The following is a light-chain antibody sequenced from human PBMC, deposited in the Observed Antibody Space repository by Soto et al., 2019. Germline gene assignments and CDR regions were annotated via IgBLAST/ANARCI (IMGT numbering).Light chain of an antibody. CDR3: SSYTNYSTVV. Sequence: QSALTQVASVSGSPGQSITISCTGTSSDVGVYNYVSWYLQHPGKAPKLMIYNVNYRPSGVSNRFSGSKSGNTASLNISGLQAEDEGTYYCSSYTNYSTVVFGRGTKLTVL. V-gene: IGLV2-14*03. CDR2: NVN. CDR1: SSDVGVYNY. J-gene: IGLJ2*01.